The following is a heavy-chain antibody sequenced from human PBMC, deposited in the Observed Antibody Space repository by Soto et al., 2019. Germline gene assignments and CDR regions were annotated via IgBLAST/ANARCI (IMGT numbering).Heavy chain of an antibody. D-gene: IGHD2-15*01. CDR3: ARDRGDCSGGSCYSCDY. CDR2: IIPIFGTA. Sequence: QVQLVQSGAEVKKPGSSVKVSCKASGGTFSSYAISWVRQAPGQGLEWMGGIIPIFGTANYAQKFQGRVTITADESMSTAYMELSSLRSEDTAVYYCARDRGDCSGGSCYSCDYWGQGTLVTVSS. CDR1: GGTFSSYA. V-gene: IGHV1-69*01. J-gene: IGHJ4*02.